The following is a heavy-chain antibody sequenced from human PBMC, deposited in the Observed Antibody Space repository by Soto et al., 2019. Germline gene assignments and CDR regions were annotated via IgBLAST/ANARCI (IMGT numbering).Heavy chain of an antibody. CDR3: ATTIVAPGTDF. Sequence: SETLSLTCTVSGASVSSPIYYWRWIRQPPGKGPEWIATIHYGGTTSYNPSLKSRVTTFVDTSKNQFSVSLTSVTAADTAVYYCATTIVAPGTDFWGQGALVTVSS. CDR2: IHYGGTT. J-gene: IGHJ4*02. V-gene: IGHV4-39*01. D-gene: IGHD5-12*01. CDR1: GASVSSPIYY.